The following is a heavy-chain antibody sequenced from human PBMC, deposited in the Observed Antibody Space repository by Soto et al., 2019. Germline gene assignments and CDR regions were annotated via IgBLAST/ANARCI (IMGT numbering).Heavy chain of an antibody. D-gene: IGHD6-13*01. CDR3: ARGSYPLYKQQLSHFDY. CDR2: INHSGST. Sequence: SETLSLTCAVYGGSFSGYYWSWIRQPPGKGLEWIGEINHSGSTNYNPSLKSRVTISVDTSKNQFSLKLSSVTAADTAVYYCARGSYPLYKQQLSHFDYWGQGTLVTVSS. J-gene: IGHJ4*02. V-gene: IGHV4-34*01. CDR1: GGSFSGYY.